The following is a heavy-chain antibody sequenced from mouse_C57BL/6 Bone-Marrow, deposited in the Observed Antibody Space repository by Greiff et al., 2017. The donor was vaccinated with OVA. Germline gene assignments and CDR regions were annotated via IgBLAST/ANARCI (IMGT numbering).Heavy chain of an antibody. Sequence: VQLQQSGAEMVKPGASVKLSCKASGYTFTEYTIHWVKQRSGQGLEWVGWFYPGSGSIKYNEKFKDKATLTADKSSSTVYMELSRLTSEDSAVYFCAIHESPSYYYGSSSYAMDYWGQGTSVTVSS. CDR2: FYPGSGSI. J-gene: IGHJ4*01. V-gene: IGHV1-62-2*01. CDR3: AIHESPSYYYGSSSYAMDY. D-gene: IGHD1-1*01. CDR1: GYTFTEYT.